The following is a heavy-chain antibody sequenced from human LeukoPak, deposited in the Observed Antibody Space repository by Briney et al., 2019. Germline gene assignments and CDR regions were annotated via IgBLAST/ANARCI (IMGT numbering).Heavy chain of an antibody. CDR2: ISGSGGST. CDR3: AKVDYGDYVNYFDY. D-gene: IGHD4-17*01. J-gene: IGHJ4*02. Sequence: GGSLRLSCAASGFTFSSYAMSWVRQAPGNGLEWVSAISGSGGSTYYADSVKGRFTISRDNSKNTLYLQMNSLRAEDTAVYYCAKVDYGDYVNYFDYWGQGTLVTVSS. CDR1: GFTFSSYA. V-gene: IGHV3-23*01.